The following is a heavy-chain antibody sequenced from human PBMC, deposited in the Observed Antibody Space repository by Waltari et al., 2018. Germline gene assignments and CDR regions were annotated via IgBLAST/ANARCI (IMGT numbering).Heavy chain of an antibody. CDR1: GFTFTSYG. CDR2: MWYDGRNQ. CDR3: ARQGYSGSSLTYDY. Sequence: QVQLVESGGGVVQPGRSLRLSCAASGFTFTSYGMHWVRQAQGKGLEWVAVMWYDGRNQYYADSVKGRFTISRAISQSPLYLQMNSLGPQDTAVYYCARQGYSGSSLTYDYWGQGTLVTVSS. J-gene: IGHJ4*02. V-gene: IGHV3-33*01. D-gene: IGHD6-13*01.